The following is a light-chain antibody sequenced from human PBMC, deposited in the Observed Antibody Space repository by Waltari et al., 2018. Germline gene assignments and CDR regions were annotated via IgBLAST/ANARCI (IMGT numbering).Light chain of an antibody. CDR3: LQYGSSCM. V-gene: IGKV3-20*01. CDR1: QSVSNNY. J-gene: IGKJ1*01. CDR2: GAS. Sequence: EIVLTQSPGTLSLSPGERATLSCRASQSVSNNYLAWFQHKPGQAPRLLIYGASSRSTGIPDRFSCSGSGTDFTLTITRLEPEDCAVYYCLQYGSSCMFGQGTKVEIK.